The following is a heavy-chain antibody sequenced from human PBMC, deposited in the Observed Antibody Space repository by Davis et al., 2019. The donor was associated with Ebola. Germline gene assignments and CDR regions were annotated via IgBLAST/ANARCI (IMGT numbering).Heavy chain of an antibody. V-gene: IGHV3-23*01. CDR2: ISGSGGST. D-gene: IGHD7-27*01. J-gene: IGHJ3*02. Sequence: AISGSGGSTYYADSVKGRFTISRDNSKNTLYLQMNSLRAEDTAVYYCARARLTGEYAFDIWGQGTMVTVSS. CDR3: ARARLTGEYAFDI.